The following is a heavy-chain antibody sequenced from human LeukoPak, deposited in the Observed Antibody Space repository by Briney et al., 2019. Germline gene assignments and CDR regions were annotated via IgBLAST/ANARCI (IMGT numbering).Heavy chain of an antibody. CDR1: GFTFSNYV. J-gene: IGHJ4*02. Sequence: GGSLRLSCAASGFTFSNYVIHWVRQPPGKGLEWVSLIRYDGSSKYYADSVRGRFTISRDNSKDTLYLQMNSLRAEDTAVYYCARYSGNYGLDYWGQGTLVTVSS. CDR3: ARYSGNYGLDY. V-gene: IGHV3-30*02. D-gene: IGHD4-17*01. CDR2: IRYDGSSK.